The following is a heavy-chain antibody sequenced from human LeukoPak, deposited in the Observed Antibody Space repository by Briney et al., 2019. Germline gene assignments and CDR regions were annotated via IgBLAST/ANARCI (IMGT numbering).Heavy chain of an antibody. D-gene: IGHD3-22*01. J-gene: IGHJ4*02. CDR2: INHSGST. CDR3: ARDLPMIVVLDY. Sequence: SETLSLTCAVYGGSFSGYYWSWIRQPPGKGLEWIGEINHSGSTNYNPSLKSRVTISVDTSKNQFSLKLSSVTAADTAVYYCARDLPMIVVLDYWGQGTLVTVSS. CDR1: GGSFSGYY. V-gene: IGHV4-34*01.